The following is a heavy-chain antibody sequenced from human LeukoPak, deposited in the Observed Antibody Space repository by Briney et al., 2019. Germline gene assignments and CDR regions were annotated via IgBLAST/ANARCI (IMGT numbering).Heavy chain of an antibody. Sequence: GGSLRLSCAASGFTFSSYAMHWVRQAPGKGLEWVAVISYYGSNKYYADSVKGRLTISRDNSKNTLYLQMNSLRAEDTAVYYCARVWVGDDAFDIWGQGTMVTVSS. CDR3: ARVWVGDDAFDI. J-gene: IGHJ3*02. CDR2: ISYYGSNK. D-gene: IGHD2-15*01. CDR1: GFTFSSYA. V-gene: IGHV3-30-3*01.